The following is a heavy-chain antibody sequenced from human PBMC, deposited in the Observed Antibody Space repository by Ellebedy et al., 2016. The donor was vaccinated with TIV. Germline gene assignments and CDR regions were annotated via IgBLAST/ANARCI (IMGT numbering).Heavy chain of an antibody. CDR2: ISAYNGNT. D-gene: IGHD6-13*01. Sequence: AASVKVSCKASGYTFTSYGISWARQAPGQGLEWMGWISAYNGNTNYAQKLQGRVTMTTDTSTSTAYMELRSLRSDDTAVYYCARDGWIAAAGSRGFDPWGQGTLVTVSS. CDR1: GYTFTSYG. V-gene: IGHV1-18*01. CDR3: ARDGWIAAAGSRGFDP. J-gene: IGHJ5*02.